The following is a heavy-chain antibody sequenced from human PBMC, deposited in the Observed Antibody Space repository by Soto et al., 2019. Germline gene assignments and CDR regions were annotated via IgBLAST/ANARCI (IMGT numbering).Heavy chain of an antibody. D-gene: IGHD3-10*01. J-gene: IGHJ4*02. Sequence: QVQLVEAGGGVVQPGRSLRLSCAASGFTFSSYGMHWVRQAPGKGLEWVAVIWYDGSNKYYADSVKGRFTIARDNFKNTLYLQMNGLRAEDTAVYYCAREGYYGSGSFDYWGQGTLVTVSS. V-gene: IGHV3-33*01. CDR2: IWYDGSNK. CDR1: GFTFSSYG. CDR3: AREGYYGSGSFDY.